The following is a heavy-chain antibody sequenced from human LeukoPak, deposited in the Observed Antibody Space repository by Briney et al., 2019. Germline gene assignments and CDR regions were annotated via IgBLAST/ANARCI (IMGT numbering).Heavy chain of an antibody. Sequence: SWTLSLTCPVTGGSIRSYHWNWLRPPPAKGLEWIGTIYYRGSTNYNPSLTSRVTISVDTSKNQYSLKLSSVTAADTAVYYCARLGSYYYMDGWGKGTTVTVSS. J-gene: IGHJ6*03. V-gene: IGHV4-59*01. CDR3: ARLGSYYYMDG. CDR2: IYYRGST. D-gene: IGHD5-12*01. CDR1: GGSIRSYH.